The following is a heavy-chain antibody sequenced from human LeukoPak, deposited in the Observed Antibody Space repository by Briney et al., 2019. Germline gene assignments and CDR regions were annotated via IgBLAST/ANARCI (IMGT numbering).Heavy chain of an antibody. Sequence: SETLSLTCTVSGGSISSYYWSWIRQPAGKGLEWIGRIYTSGSTNYNPSLKSRVTMSVDTSKNQFSLKLSSVTAADTAVYYCARDAAAARREGNWFDPWGQGTLVTVSS. V-gene: IGHV4-4*07. D-gene: IGHD6-13*01. CDR1: GGSISSYY. CDR3: ARDAAAARREGNWFDP. J-gene: IGHJ5*02. CDR2: IYTSGST.